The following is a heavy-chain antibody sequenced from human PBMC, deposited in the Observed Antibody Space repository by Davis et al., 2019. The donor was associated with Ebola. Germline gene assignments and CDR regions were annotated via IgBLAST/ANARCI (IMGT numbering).Heavy chain of an antibody. CDR1: GFTFSSYA. CDR2: ISGSGGST. Sequence: PGGSLRLSCAASGFTFSSYAMSWVRQAPGKGLEWVSAISGSGGSTYYADSVKGRFTISRDNSKNTLYLQMNSLRAEDTAVYYCAKPHITGNFYFYYMDVWGKGTTVTVSS. J-gene: IGHJ6*03. D-gene: IGHD1-14*01. CDR3: AKPHITGNFYFYYMDV. V-gene: IGHV3-23*01.